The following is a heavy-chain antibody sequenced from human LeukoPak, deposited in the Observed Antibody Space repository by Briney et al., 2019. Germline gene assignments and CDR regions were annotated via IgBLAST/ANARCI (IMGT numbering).Heavy chain of an antibody. J-gene: IGHJ3*02. CDR1: GDYVSDNSAA. V-gene: IGHV6-1*01. CDR3: ARDGAATTDAFDI. CDR2: TYYRSKWYS. Sequence: SQTLSLTCAISGDYVSDNSAAWNWIRQSPSRGLEWLGRTYYRSKWYSDYAVSVKSRMTINPDTSKNQFSLQLNSVTPEDTAVYYCARDGAATTDAFDIWGQGTMVTVSS. D-gene: IGHD1-1*01.